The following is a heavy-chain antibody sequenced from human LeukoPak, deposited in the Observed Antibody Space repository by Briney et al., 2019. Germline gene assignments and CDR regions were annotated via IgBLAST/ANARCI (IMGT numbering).Heavy chain of an antibody. CDR3: ARDRYYYDSSGYPGGAWFDP. D-gene: IGHD3-22*01. V-gene: IGHV1-24*01. CDR1: GYTLTELS. CDR2: FDPEDGET. J-gene: IGHJ5*02. Sequence: ASVKVSCKVSGYTLTELSMHWVRQAPGKGLEWMGGFDPEDGETIYAQKFQGRVTMTEDTSTDTAYMELSSLRSEDTAVYYCARDRYYYDSSGYPGGAWFDPWGQGTLVTVSS.